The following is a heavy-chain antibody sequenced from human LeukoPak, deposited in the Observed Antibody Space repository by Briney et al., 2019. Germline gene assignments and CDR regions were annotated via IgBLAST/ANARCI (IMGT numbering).Heavy chain of an antibody. J-gene: IGHJ4*02. CDR1: GFTFDDYA. V-gene: IGHV3-9*01. D-gene: IGHD6-13*01. CDR3: AKDTTHSSSCPYY. Sequence: GRSLRLSCAASGFTFDDYAMHWVRQAPGKGLEWVSGISWNSGSIGYADSVKGRFAISRDNAKNSLYLQMNSLRAEDTALYYCAKDTTHSSSCPYYWGQGTLVTVSS. CDR2: ISWNSGSI.